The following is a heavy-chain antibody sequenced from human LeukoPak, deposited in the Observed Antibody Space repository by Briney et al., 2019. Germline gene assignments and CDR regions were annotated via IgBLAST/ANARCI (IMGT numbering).Heavy chain of an antibody. CDR3: AREGSGLASYYYYYYMDV. V-gene: IGHV1-8*01. CDR2: MNPNSGNT. CDR1: GYTFTSYD. J-gene: IGHJ6*03. Sequence: ASVKVSCKASGYTFTSYDINWVRQATGQGLEWMGWMNPNSGNTGYAQKFQGRVTMTRNTSISTAYMELSRLRSDDTAVYYCAREGSGLASYYYYYYMDVWGKGTTVTISS. D-gene: IGHD3-10*01.